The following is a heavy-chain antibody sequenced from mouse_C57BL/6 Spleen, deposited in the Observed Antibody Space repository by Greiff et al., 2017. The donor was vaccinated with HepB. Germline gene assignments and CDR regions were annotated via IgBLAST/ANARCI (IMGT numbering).Heavy chain of an antibody. D-gene: IGHD3-2*02. CDR3: AGPESSGTYYFDY. V-gene: IGHV1-22*01. J-gene: IGHJ2*01. CDR2: INPNNGGT. CDR1: GYTFTDYN. Sequence: VQLQQSGPELVKPGASVKMSCKASGYTFTDYNMHWVKQSRGKSLEWIGSINPNNGGTSYNQKFKGKATMTVNKSSSTAYMELRSLTSEESAVYYGAGPESSGTYYFDYWGQGTTLTVSS.